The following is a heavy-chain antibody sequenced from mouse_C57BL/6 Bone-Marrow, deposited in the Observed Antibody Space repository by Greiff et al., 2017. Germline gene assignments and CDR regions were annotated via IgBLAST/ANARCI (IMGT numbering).Heavy chain of an antibody. CDR1: GYTFTSYW. J-gene: IGHJ2*01. CDR3: AKSFTTVVIDY. Sequence: QVQLQQSGAELAKPGASVKLSCKASGYTFTSYWMHWVKQRPGQGLEWIGYINPSSGYTTYNQKFKDKATLTADKSSSTAYMQLSSLTYEDSDVYYCAKSFTTVVIDYWGQGTTRTVSS. D-gene: IGHD1-1*01. V-gene: IGHV1-7*01. CDR2: INPSSGYT.